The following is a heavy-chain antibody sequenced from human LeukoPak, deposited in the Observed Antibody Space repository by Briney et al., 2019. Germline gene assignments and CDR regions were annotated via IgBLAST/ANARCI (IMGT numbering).Heavy chain of an antibody. D-gene: IGHD5-18*01. CDR2: IKSRAEGGTI. V-gene: IGHV3-15*05. J-gene: IGHJ4*02. CDR3: TTLRLTAFDH. CDR1: GFTFRDAW. Sequence: GGSLRLSCEAAGFTFRDAWMSWVRQAPGKGLEWVGRIKSRAEGGTIDYAVVVKGRFIISRDDSRNTLHLQMNSVKIEDTAMYYCTTLRLTAFDHWGQGTQVSVSS.